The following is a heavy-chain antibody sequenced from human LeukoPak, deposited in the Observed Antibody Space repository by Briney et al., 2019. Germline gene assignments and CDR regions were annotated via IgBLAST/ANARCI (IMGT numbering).Heavy chain of an antibody. J-gene: IGHJ3*02. V-gene: IGHV4-38-2*02. CDR3: ARANYYDTSGYSRGAFDI. CDR1: GYSISSGFY. D-gene: IGHD3-22*01. Sequence: ETLSLTCSVSGYSISSGFYWGWIRQPPGKGLECIGSMFHSGSTYYNPSLKSRVTISVDTSKNQFSLKLSSVTAADTAVYYCARANYYDTSGYSRGAFDIWGQGTMVTVSS. CDR2: MFHSGST.